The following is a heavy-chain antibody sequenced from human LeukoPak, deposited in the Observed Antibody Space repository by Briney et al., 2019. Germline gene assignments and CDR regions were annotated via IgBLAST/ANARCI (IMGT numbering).Heavy chain of an antibody. J-gene: IGHJ4*02. CDR3: AKSGVRVVAVAVSDY. Sequence: GGSLRLSCVASGFTFSSYAMSWVRQAPGKGLEWVSAISGSGGSTYYADSVKGRFSISRDNSKNTLYLQMNSLRAEDTAVYYCAKSGVRVVAVAVSDYWGQGTLVTVSS. CDR1: GFTFSSYA. CDR2: ISGSGGST. D-gene: IGHD6-19*01. V-gene: IGHV3-23*01.